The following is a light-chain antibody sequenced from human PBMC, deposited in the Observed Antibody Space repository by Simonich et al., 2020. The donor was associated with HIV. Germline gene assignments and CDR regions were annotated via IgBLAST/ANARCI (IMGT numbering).Light chain of an antibody. V-gene: IGLV2-14*01. CDR3: SSYTSSSTVV. CDR2: DVI. J-gene: IGLJ2*01. Sequence: QSALTQPASVSGSPGQSITISCTGTSSDVSGYNYVSWYQQHPGKAPKLIIYDVIKRPSGVSNRFSGSKSGNTASLTISGLQAEDEADYYCSSYTSSSTVVFGGGTKLTVL. CDR1: SSDVSGYNY.